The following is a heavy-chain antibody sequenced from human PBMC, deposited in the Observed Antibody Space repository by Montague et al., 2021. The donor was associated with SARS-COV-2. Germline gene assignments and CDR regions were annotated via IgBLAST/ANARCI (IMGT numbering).Heavy chain of an antibody. V-gene: IGHV4-59*01. CDR3: AGGGGYYNYGLDV. D-gene: IGHD3-22*01. CDR2: IYYSGST. J-gene: IGHJ6*02. CDR1: GGSISNYY. Sequence: SETLSLTCTVSGGSISNYYWSWIRQPPGRGLERIGNIYYSGSTDXSPSLISRVTISLDTSKNQFSLKVTFVTAADTAAYYCAGGGGYYNYGLDVWGPGTTVTVSS.